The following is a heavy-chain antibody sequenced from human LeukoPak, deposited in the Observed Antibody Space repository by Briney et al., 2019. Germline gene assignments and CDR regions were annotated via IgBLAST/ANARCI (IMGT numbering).Heavy chain of an antibody. Sequence: SETLSLTSNVSGGSISSGDYSWSWIRQPPGKGLEWIGYIDFSGNTFHNPSLQSRVSISADMSKNHLSLRLSSVTAADTAVYFCARDDSTGFHYYLDVWGKGTTVTVSS. CDR2: IDFSGNT. J-gene: IGHJ6*03. CDR3: ARDDSTGFHYYLDV. D-gene: IGHD3-22*01. V-gene: IGHV4-30-4*01. CDR1: GGSISSGDYS.